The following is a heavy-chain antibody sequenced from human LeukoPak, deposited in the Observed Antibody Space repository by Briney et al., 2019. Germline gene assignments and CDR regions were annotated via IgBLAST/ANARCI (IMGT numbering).Heavy chain of an antibody. Sequence: GGSLRLSCAASGFTCRSCGMSWVRQAPGKGLGWVSYISSSGSTIYYADSVKGRFTISRDNAKNSLYLQMNSLRAEDTAVYYCARDGVVPAADFDYWGQGTLVTVSS. J-gene: IGHJ4*02. CDR3: ARDGVVPAADFDY. CDR1: GFTCRSCG. D-gene: IGHD2-2*01. V-gene: IGHV3-48*04. CDR2: ISSSGSTI.